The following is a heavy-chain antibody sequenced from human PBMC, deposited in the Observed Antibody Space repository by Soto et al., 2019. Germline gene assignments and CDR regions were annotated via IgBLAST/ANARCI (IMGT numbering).Heavy chain of an antibody. J-gene: IGHJ4*02. CDR3: ARDAGWSGYFDY. V-gene: IGHV3-74*01. CDR2: INSDASST. D-gene: IGHD6-19*01. CDR1: GLTFSSYW. Sequence: WGSLRLSCAASGLTFSSYWMHWVRQAPGKGLAWVSRINSDASSTNYAGSVKGRITISRDNAKNTLYLQMNSLRAEDTAVYYCARDAGWSGYFDYWGRGTLVTVSS.